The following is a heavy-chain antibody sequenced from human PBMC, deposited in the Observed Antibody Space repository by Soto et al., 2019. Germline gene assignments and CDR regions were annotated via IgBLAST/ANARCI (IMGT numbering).Heavy chain of an antibody. J-gene: IGHJ6*02. D-gene: IGHD3-3*01. CDR3: ARRGGSYYDFWSGPHHYGMDV. V-gene: IGHV1-8*01. CDR2: MNPNSGNT. CDR1: GYTFTSYD. Sequence: SVKVSCKASGYTFTSYDINWVRQATGQGLEWMGWMNPNSGNTGYAQKFQGRVTMTRNTSISTAYMELSSLRSEDTAVYYCARRGGSYYDFWSGPHHYGMDVWGQGTTVTVS.